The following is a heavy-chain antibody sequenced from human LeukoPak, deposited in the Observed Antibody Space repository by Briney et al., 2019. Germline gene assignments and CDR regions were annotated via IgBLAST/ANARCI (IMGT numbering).Heavy chain of an antibody. J-gene: IGHJ3*02. CDR1: GGSISSGTYY. CDR2: IYTSGST. D-gene: IGHD3-10*01. CDR3: ARSNGYGLVGI. V-gene: IGHV4-61*02. Sequence: PSETLSLTCTVSGGSISSGTYYWSWIRQPAGKGLEWIGRIYTSGSTNYNSSLKSRVTISVDTSKNHFSLTLSSVTAADTAVYYCARSNGYGLVGIWGQGTMVTVSS.